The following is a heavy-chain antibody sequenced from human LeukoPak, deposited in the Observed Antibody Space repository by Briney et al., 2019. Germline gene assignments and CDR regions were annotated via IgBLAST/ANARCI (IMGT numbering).Heavy chain of an antibody. CDR3: AREGPNMYYFDN. D-gene: IGHD2-8*01. CDR2: MNPNSGNT. CDR1: GYTFTSYD. Sequence: ASVKVSCKASGYTFTSYDINWVRQATGQGLEWMGWMNPNSGNTGYAQKFQGRVTMTRNTSISTAYMELSSLRSEDTAVYYCAREGPNMYYFDNWGQGTLVTVSS. J-gene: IGHJ4*02. V-gene: IGHV1-8*01.